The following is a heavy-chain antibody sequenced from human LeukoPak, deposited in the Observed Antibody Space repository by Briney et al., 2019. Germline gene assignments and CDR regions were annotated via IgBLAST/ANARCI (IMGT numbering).Heavy chain of an antibody. D-gene: IGHD6-13*01. J-gene: IGHJ5*02. Sequence: PSETLSLTCAVYGGSFSTYYWSWIRQPPGKGLEWIGEINHSGSTNYNPSLKSRVTISGDTSKNQFSLNLTSVTAADTAMYYCAREANIATAIVWFDPWGQGTLVTVSS. CDR1: GGSFSTYY. CDR3: AREANIATAIVWFDP. CDR2: INHSGST. V-gene: IGHV4-34*01.